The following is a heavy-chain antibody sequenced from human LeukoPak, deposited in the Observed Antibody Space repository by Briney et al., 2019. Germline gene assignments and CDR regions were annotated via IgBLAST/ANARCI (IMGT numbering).Heavy chain of an antibody. CDR1: GGSISSNSYY. V-gene: IGHV4-39*07. J-gene: IGHJ6*03. D-gene: IGHD2-15*01. Sequence: PSETLSLTCTVSGGSISSNSYYWGWIRQPPGKGLEWIGSIYYSGSTYYNPSLNIRVTISVDTSKNQFSLKLSSVTAADTAVYYCARNPPHCSGGSCYYYYYMDVWGKGTTVTVSS. CDR3: ARNPPHCSGGSCYYYYYMDV. CDR2: IYYSGST.